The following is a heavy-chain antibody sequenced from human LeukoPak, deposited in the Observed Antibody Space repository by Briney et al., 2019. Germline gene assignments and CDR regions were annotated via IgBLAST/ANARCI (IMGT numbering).Heavy chain of an antibody. Sequence: SETLSLTCTVSGGSLSNYLWSWVRQPAGKGLEWIGQIHTSGSTNYNPPLKSRVSMSIDTTEDQVSLTIRSVTAADTAFYYCARRDIGDGWSFDYWGQGTLVTVSS. CDR1: GGSLSNYL. J-gene: IGHJ4*02. CDR2: IHTSGST. CDR3: ARRDIGDGWSFDY. V-gene: IGHV4-4*07. D-gene: IGHD5-24*01.